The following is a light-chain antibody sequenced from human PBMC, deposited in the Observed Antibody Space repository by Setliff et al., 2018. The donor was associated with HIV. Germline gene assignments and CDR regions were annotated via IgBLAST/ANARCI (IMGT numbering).Light chain of an antibody. CDR1: SSDVGGYNY. V-gene: IGLV2-14*03. J-gene: IGLJ2*01. CDR2: DVS. CDR3: SSYTSISTLDVV. Sequence: QSVLTQPASVSGSPGQSITISCTGTSSDVGGYNYVSWYQQHPGKAPKPMIYDVSNRPSGVSNRFSGSESGNTASLTISGLQAEDEADYYCSSYTSISTLDVVFGGGTKVTVL.